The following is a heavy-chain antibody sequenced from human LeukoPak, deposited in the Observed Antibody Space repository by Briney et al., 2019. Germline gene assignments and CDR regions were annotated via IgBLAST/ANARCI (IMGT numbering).Heavy chain of an antibody. CDR1: GYSFTSYW. V-gene: IGHV5-51*01. Sequence: GESRKISCKGSGYSFTSYWIGWVRQMPGTGLEWMGIIYPGDSDTRYSPSFQGQVTISADKSISTAYLQWSSLKASDTAMYYCARQAYGDYGLFDYWGQGTLVTVSS. CDR3: ARQAYGDYGLFDY. CDR2: IYPGDSDT. J-gene: IGHJ4*02. D-gene: IGHD4-17*01.